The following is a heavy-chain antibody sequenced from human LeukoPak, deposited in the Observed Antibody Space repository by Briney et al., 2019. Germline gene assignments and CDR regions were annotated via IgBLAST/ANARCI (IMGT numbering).Heavy chain of an antibody. Sequence: ASVNVSCKASGYTFTGFYMHWVRQAPGQGLEWMGWINPNSGGTNYAQKFQGRVTMTRDTSISTAYMELSRLRSDDTAVYYCARRLFMFGGVITRDHDAFDIWGQGTMVTVSS. D-gene: IGHD3-16*01. CDR3: ARRLFMFGGVITRDHDAFDI. CDR1: GYTFTGFY. J-gene: IGHJ3*02. V-gene: IGHV1-2*02. CDR2: INPNSGGT.